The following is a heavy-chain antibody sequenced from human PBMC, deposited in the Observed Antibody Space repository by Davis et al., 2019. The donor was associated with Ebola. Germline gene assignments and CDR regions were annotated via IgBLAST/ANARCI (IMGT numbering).Heavy chain of an antibody. D-gene: IGHD6-13*01. CDR3: AKDRHSNNWYRSAFDY. CDR2: IKQDGSEK. V-gene: IGHV3-7*01. Sequence: GESLKISCAASGFTFSSYWMSWVRQAPGKGLEWVANIKQDGSEKYYVDSVKGRFTISRDNAKNSLYLQMNSLRAEDKAVYYCAKDRHSNNWYRSAFDYWGQGTLVTVSS. CDR1: GFTFSSYW. J-gene: IGHJ4*02.